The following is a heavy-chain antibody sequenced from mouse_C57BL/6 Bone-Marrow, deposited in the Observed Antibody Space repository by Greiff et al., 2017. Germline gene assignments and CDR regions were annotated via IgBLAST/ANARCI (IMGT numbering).Heavy chain of an antibody. Sequence: EVQLQQSGAELVKPGASVKLSCTASGFNIKDYYMHWVKQRTEQGLEWIGRIDPEDGGTKYAPKFQGKATITADTSSNTAYLQLSSLTSEDTAVYYCARSHYDYDNAWFAYWGQGTLVTVSA. V-gene: IGHV14-2*01. J-gene: IGHJ3*01. CDR2: IDPEDGGT. CDR3: ARSHYDYDNAWFAY. D-gene: IGHD2-4*01. CDR1: GFNIKDYY.